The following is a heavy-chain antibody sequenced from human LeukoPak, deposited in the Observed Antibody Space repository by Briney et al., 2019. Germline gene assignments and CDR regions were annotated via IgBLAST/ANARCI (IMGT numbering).Heavy chain of an antibody. CDR1: GGSFSGYY. J-gene: IGHJ4*02. D-gene: IGHD3-22*01. CDR3: ARQRRALYYYDSSGQFLFDY. CDR2: INHRGST. V-gene: IGHV4-34*01. Sequence: PSETLSLTCAAYGGSFSGYYWSWIRQPPPKGLEWIGEINHRGSTNYNPSLKRRVTISVDTSKNQFSLKLSTVTAADTAVYYCARQRRALYYYDSSGQFLFDYWGQGTLVTVSS.